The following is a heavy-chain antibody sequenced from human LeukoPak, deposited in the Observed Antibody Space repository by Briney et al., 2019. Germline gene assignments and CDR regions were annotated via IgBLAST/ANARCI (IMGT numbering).Heavy chain of an antibody. CDR2: INHSGST. J-gene: IGHJ4*02. CDR3: ARESSNSLDY. Sequence: SETLSLTCAVYGGSFNSYYWSWIRQPPGKGLEWIGEINHSGSTSYNPSLKSRVTISVDTSKNQFSLKLSSVTAADTAVYYCARESSNSLDYWGQGTLVTVSS. CDR1: GGSFNSYY. V-gene: IGHV4-34*01. D-gene: IGHD4-11*01.